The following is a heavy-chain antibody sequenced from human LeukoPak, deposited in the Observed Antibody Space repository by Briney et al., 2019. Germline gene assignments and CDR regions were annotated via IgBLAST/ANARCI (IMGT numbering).Heavy chain of an antibody. J-gene: IGHJ6*03. CDR2: IYYSGST. Sequence: SETLSLTCTVSGGSISSYYWNWIRQSPGKGLEWIGYIYYSGSTNNNPSLKSRVTISVDTSKNQFSLKLSSVTAADTAVYYCARVSWFPGTSYYYMDVWGKGTTVTVSS. CDR3: ARVSWFPGTSYYYMDV. CDR1: GGSISSYY. V-gene: IGHV4-59*01. D-gene: IGHD1-1*01.